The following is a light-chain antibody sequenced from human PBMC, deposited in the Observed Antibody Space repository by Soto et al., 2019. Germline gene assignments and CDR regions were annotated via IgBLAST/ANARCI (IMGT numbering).Light chain of an antibody. CDR3: QQYASSLRT. V-gene: IGKV3-20*01. CDR1: QSVSSSY. CDR2: GAS. Sequence: EIVLTQSPGTLSLSPGERATLSCRASQSVSSSYLAWYQQKPGQAPRLLIYGASSGATGIPDRFSGSGSGTDFTLTISRLEPEDFAVYYCQQYASSLRTFGQGTKV. J-gene: IGKJ1*01.